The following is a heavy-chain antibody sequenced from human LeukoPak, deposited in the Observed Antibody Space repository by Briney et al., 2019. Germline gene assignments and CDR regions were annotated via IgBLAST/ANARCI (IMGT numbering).Heavy chain of an antibody. CDR2: ISSSGSTI. Sequence: GGSLRLSCAASGFTFSSYEMNWVRQAPGKGLEWVSYISSSGSTIYYADSVKGRFTISRDNAKNSLYLQMNSLRAEDTAIYYCARAYCSGGSCYFDYRGQGTLVTVSS. D-gene: IGHD2-15*01. CDR3: ARAYCSGGSCYFDY. V-gene: IGHV3-48*03. CDR1: GFTFSSYE. J-gene: IGHJ4*02.